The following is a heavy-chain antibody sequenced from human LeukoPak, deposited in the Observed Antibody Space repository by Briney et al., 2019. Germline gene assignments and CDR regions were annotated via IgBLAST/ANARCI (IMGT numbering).Heavy chain of an antibody. CDR1: GGSFSGYY. CDR3: ARHYIDAFDI. CDR2: INHSGST. V-gene: IGHV4-34*09. J-gene: IGHJ3*02. Sequence: SETLSLTCAVYGGSFSGYYRSWIRQPPGKGLEWIGEINHSGSTDYNPSLKSRVTISVDTSKNQFSLKLSSVTAADTAVYYCARHYIDAFDIWGQGTMVTVSS. D-gene: IGHD2-2*02.